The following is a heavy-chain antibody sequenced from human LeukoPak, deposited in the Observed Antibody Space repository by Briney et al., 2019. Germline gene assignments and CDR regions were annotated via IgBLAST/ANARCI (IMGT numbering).Heavy chain of an antibody. CDR2: IYYSGST. CDR3: ARGPYYYGSGSSTLEFDY. Sequence: SETLSLTCTVSGGSISSGDYYWSWIRQPPGTGLEWIGYIYYSGSTYYNPSLKSRVTISVDTSKNQFSLKLSSVTAADTAVYYCARGPYYYGSGSSTLEFDYWGQGTLVTVSS. D-gene: IGHD3-10*01. J-gene: IGHJ4*02. CDR1: GGSISSGDYY. V-gene: IGHV4-30-4*01.